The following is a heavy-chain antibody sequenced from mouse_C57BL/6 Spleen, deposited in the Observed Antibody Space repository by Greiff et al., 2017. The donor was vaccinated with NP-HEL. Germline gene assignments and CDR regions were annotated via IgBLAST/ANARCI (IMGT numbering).Heavy chain of an antibody. CDR2: ISDGGSYT. Sequence: DVHLVESGGGLVKPGGSLKLSCAASGFTFSSYAMSWVRQTPEKRLEWVATISDGGSYTYYPDNVKGRFTISRDNAKNNLYLQMSHLKSEDTAMYYCARDYDGHDYWGQGTTLTVSS. D-gene: IGHD2-12*01. CDR1: GFTFSSYA. J-gene: IGHJ2*01. CDR3: ARDYDGHDY. V-gene: IGHV5-4*01.